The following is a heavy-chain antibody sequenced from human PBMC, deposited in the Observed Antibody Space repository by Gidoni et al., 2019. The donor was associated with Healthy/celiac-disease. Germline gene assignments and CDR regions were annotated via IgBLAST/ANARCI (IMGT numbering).Heavy chain of an antibody. J-gene: IGHJ4*02. CDR3: ARLQYYDSSGYYFHYFDY. CDR1: GGSISSMSYY. D-gene: IGHD3-22*01. CDR2: VYYSGST. V-gene: IGHV4-39*01. Sequence: QLQLQESGLGLVKPPETLSLTCTVTGGSISSMSYYWGWIRQPPGKGLEWIGRVYYSGSTYYNPSLKSRVTISLDTSKNQFSLKLSSVTAADTAVYYCARLQYYDSSGYYFHYFDYWGQGTLVTVSS.